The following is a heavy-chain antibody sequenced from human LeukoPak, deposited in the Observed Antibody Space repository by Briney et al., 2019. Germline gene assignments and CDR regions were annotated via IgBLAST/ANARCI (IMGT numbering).Heavy chain of an antibody. J-gene: IGHJ5*02. D-gene: IGHD1-20*01. V-gene: IGHV3-21*01. CDR2: IDGSSSHI. CDR3: VRDLPITGTTTRWFDP. CDR1: GFTFSRYS. Sequence: GGSLRLSCAASGFTFSRYSMNWVRQAPGRGLEWVSSIDGSSSHIHLADSVRGRFTIFRDNAENSLYLQMNSLRAEDTAVYYCVRDLPITGTTTRWFDPWGQGTLVTVSS.